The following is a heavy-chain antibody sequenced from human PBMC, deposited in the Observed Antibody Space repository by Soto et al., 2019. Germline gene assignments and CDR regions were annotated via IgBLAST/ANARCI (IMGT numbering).Heavy chain of an antibody. Sequence: QVQLVQSGTEVKKPGSSVKVSCKASGGTFRNYPINWVRQAPGQGLECMGSIFPLTDIPDYAQNFQARLTIRAEISTSTAYMELSILTSDDSAMYFCARGPLVVLNYFESWGQGTLVTVSS. CDR1: GGTFRNYP. CDR3: ARGPLVVLNYFES. V-gene: IGHV1-69*02. CDR2: IFPLTDIP. J-gene: IGHJ4*02.